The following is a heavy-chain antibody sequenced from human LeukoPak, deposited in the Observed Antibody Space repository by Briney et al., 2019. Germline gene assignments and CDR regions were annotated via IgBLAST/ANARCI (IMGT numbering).Heavy chain of an antibody. V-gene: IGHV3-30*04. Sequence: GGSLRLSCAASGFTFSSYAMHWVRQPPGKGLEWGAVISYDGSNKYYADSVKGRFTISRDNSKNTLYLQMNSLRAEDTAVYYCARGPAYYDSSGYLDYWGQGTLVTVSS. J-gene: IGHJ4*02. CDR1: GFTFSSYA. CDR2: ISYDGSNK. D-gene: IGHD3-22*01. CDR3: ARGPAYYDSSGYLDY.